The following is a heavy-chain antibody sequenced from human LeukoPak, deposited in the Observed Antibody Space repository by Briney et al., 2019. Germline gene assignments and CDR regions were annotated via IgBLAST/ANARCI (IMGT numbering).Heavy chain of an antibody. CDR2: IKQDGSKK. CDR1: GFTFSNYW. V-gene: IGHV3-7*01. J-gene: IGHJ3*02. CDR3: ARVLSGDAFDI. D-gene: IGHD3-3*01. Sequence: GGSLRLSCAASGFTFSNYWLSWVRQAPGKGLEWVANIKQDGSKKYYVDSVKGRLTISRDNTKNSLYLQMNSLRAEDTAVYYCARVLSGDAFDIWGQGTMVTVSS.